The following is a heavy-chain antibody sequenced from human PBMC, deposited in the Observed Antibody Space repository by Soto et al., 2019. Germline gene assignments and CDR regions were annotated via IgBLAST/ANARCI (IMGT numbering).Heavy chain of an antibody. D-gene: IGHD2-2*01. Sequence: GESLKISCKGSGYSFTSYWIGWVRRLPGKGLEWMGIIYPGDSDTRYSPSFQGQVTISADKSISTAYLQWSSLKASDTAMYYCALYCSSTSCYLYGMDVWGQGTTVTVSS. CDR3: ALYCSSTSCYLYGMDV. CDR1: GYSFTSYW. J-gene: IGHJ6*02. CDR2: IYPGDSDT. V-gene: IGHV5-51*01.